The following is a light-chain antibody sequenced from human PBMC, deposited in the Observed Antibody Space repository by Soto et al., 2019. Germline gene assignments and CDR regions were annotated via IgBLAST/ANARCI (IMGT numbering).Light chain of an antibody. J-gene: IGKJ2*01. V-gene: IGKV2-28*01. CDR1: QSLLHSNGYNY. Sequence: IVMTQSPLSLPVTPGEPASISCRSSQSLLHSNGYNYLDWYLQKPGQSPQLLISLGSNRASGVPARFSGSGSATDFTLNIARVEAEDFGVYYCMQALQSPYTFGQGTKLDIK. CDR3: MQALQSPYT. CDR2: LGS.